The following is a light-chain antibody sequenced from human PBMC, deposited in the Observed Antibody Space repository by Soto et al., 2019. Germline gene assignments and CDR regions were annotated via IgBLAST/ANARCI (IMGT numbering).Light chain of an antibody. CDR1: SSNIGAGFA. J-gene: IGLJ3*02. CDR2: GSI. Sequence: QSVLTQPPSVSGAPGQRVTISCTGSSSNIGAGFAVHWYQQLPGIAPRLLIYGSINRPSGVPARFSASKSGTSASLAITGLQAEDEADYYCQSYDNSLSGSWVFGGGTKLTV. CDR3: QSYDNSLSGSWV. V-gene: IGLV1-40*01.